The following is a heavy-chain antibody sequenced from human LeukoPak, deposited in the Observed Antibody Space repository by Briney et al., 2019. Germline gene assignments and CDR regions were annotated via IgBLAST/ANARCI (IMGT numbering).Heavy chain of an antibody. Sequence: GGSLRLSCAASGFTFSSYAMSWVRQAPGKGLEWVSAISGSGSSTFYTDSVKGRFTISRDNSKNTLYLQMNSLRAEDTAVYYCAKCATLAARRGCGVDYWGQGTLVTVSS. V-gene: IGHV3-23*01. J-gene: IGHJ4*02. CDR2: ISGSGSST. CDR1: GFTFSSYA. CDR3: AKCATLAARRGCGVDY. D-gene: IGHD6-6*01.